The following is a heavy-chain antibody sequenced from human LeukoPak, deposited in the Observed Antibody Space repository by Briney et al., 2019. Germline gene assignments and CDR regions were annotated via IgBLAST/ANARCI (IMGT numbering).Heavy chain of an antibody. V-gene: IGHV3-66*01. CDR2: IYSGGST. Sequence: GGSLRLSCAASGFTVSSNYMSWVRQAPGKGLEWVSVIYSGGSTYYADSVKGRFTISRDNSKNTLYLQMNSLRAEDTAVYYCARDVATVTTGQRFDYWGQGTLVTVSS. J-gene: IGHJ4*02. D-gene: IGHD4-17*01. CDR1: GFTVSSNY. CDR3: ARDVATVTTGQRFDY.